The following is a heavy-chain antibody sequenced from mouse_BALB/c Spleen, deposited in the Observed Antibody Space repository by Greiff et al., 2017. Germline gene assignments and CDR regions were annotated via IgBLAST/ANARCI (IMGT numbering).Heavy chain of an antibody. CDR3: ASRGIYGYDGGPLDD. CDR1: GYTFTSYW. CDR2: INPSNGRT. J-gene: IGHJ4*01. Sequence: QVHVKQPGAELVKPGASVKLSCKASGYTFTSYWMHWVKQRPGQGLEWIGEINPSNGRTNYNEKFKSKATLTVDKSSSTAYMQLSSLTSEDSAVYYCASRGIYGYDGGPLDDWGQGTSVTVSA. D-gene: IGHD2-2*01. V-gene: IGHV1S81*02.